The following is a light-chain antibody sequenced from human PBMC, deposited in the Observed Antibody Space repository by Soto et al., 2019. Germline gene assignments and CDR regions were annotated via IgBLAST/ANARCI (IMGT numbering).Light chain of an antibody. V-gene: IGKV3-15*01. CDR2: GAY. CDR3: QQYDNWPPFT. CDR1: QSVNSH. J-gene: IGKJ3*01. Sequence: EIVMTQSPATLSVSPGERASLSCRASQSVNSHLAWYQQKPGQAPRLLIYGAYYRATGIPARFSGSGSGTDFTLTISSLQSEDIAVYYCQQYDNWPPFTFGPGTKVDIK.